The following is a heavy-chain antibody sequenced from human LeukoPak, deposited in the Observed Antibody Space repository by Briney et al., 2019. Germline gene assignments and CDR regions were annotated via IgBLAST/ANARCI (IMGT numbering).Heavy chain of an antibody. J-gene: IGHJ4*02. V-gene: IGHV5-51*01. CDR2: IYPGDSDT. Sequence: GESLKISCKGSGYSFTSYWIGWVRQMPGKGLEWMGIIYPGDSDTRYSPSFQGQDTISADKSISAAYLQWSSLKASDTAMYYCAVSDSSSFPDFDYWGQGTLVTVSS. CDR3: AVSDSSSFPDFDY. D-gene: IGHD6-6*01. CDR1: GYSFTSYW.